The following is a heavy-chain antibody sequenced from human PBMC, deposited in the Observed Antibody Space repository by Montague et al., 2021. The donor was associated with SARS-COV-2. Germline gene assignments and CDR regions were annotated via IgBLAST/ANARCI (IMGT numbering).Heavy chain of an antibody. CDR1: GFSLSTPNVG. CDR3: AHLIRYYDIFTGIPFDD. CDR2: XXSNGDK. D-gene: IGHD3-9*01. J-gene: IGHJ4*02. V-gene: IGHV2-5*01. Sequence: PALVKPTQTLTLTCTFSGFSLSTPNVGVALIRQPPGKALEWLAVXXSNGDKRYSPSLQRRLTITKDTSRNQVVLSLTNVDPLDTATYYCAHLIRYYDIFTGIPFDDWGQGTQVTVSS.